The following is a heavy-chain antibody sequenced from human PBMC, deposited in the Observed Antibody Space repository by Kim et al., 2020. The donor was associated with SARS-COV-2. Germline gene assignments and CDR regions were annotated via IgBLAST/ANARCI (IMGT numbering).Heavy chain of an antibody. CDR1: RFIFSDYS. D-gene: IGHD1-1*01. V-gene: IGHV3-11*05. CDR3: ARDPQRKDAYNHDY. CDR2: IDNIYGST. Sequence: GGSLRPSCSVSRFIFSDYSMSWIRQAPEKGLEWIAHIDNIYGSTNYADSVKGRFTISRDNAKNSLYLEMNSLTPDDTALYYCARDPQRKDAYNHDYWGQG. J-gene: IGHJ4*02.